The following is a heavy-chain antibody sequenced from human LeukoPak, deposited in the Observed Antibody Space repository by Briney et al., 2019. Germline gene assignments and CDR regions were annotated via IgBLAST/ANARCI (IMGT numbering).Heavy chain of an antibody. CDR3: ATRGYSSGWYTRRYYYYGMDV. V-gene: IGHV1-69*06. D-gene: IGHD6-19*01. J-gene: IGHJ6*02. CDR1: GGSFSTYG. Sequence: ASVKVSCKISGGSFSTYGLTWVRQAPGQGLQWMGRVIPISDTAIYAQKFQGRVTISVDKSTSTVHMDLSSLRSEGTAVYYCATRGYSSGWYTRRYYYYGMDVWGQGTTVTVSS. CDR2: VIPISDTA.